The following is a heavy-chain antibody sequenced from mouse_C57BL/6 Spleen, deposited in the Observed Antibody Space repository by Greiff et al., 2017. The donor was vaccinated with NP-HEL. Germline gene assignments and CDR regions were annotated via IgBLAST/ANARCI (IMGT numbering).Heavy chain of an antibody. J-gene: IGHJ2*01. V-gene: IGHV5-4*01. D-gene: IGHD2-5*01. CDR2: ISDGGSYT. CDR1: GFTFSSYA. CDR3: ARENYSKGDYFDY. Sequence: DVQLVESGGGLVKPGGSLKLSCAASGFTFSSYAMSWVRQTPEKRLEWVATISDGGSYTYYPDNVKGRFTISRDNAKNNLYLQMSHLKSEDTAMYYCARENYSKGDYFDYWGQGTTLTVSS.